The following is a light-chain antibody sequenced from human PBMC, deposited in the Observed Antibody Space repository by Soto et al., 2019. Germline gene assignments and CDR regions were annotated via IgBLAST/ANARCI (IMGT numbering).Light chain of an antibody. CDR2: SDD. V-gene: IGLV1-44*01. CDR3: AAWNDNPNGPGYV. Sequence: QSVLTQPPSASGTPGQRVTISCSGSSSNIGSNYVNWYQHLPGTAPKLLIYSDDQRPSGVPDRFSGSKSGTSASLAISGLQSEDEGDYFCAAWNDNPNGPGYVFGTGTKVTVL. J-gene: IGLJ1*01. CDR1: SSNIGSNY.